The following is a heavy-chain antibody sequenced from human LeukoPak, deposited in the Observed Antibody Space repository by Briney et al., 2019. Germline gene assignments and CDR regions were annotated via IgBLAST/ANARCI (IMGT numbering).Heavy chain of an antibody. CDR1: GYTFTSYD. D-gene: IGHD2-2*01. CDR3: ARPSRYCSSTSCFDY. V-gene: IGHV1-8*03. Sequence: ASVKVSCKASGYTFTSYDINWVRQATGQGLEWMGWMNPNSGNTGYAQKFQGRVTITRNTSISTAYMELSSLRSEDTAVYYCARPSRYCSSTSCFDYWGQETLVTVSS. CDR2: MNPNSGNT. J-gene: IGHJ4*02.